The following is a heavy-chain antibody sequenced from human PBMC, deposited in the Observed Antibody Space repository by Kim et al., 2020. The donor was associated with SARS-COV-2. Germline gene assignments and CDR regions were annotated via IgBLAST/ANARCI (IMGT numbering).Heavy chain of an antibody. V-gene: IGHV2-5*02. Sequence: SGPTLVNPTQTLTLTCTFSGFSLSTSGVGVGWIRQPPGKALEWLALIYWDDDKRYSPSLKSRLTITKDTSKNQVVLTMTNMDPVDTATYYCAHRLNGYCSGGSCYGDAFDIWCQGTMVTVSS. CDR2: IYWDDDK. CDR1: GFSLSTSGVG. D-gene: IGHD2-15*01. CDR3: AHRLNGYCSGGSCYGDAFDI. J-gene: IGHJ3*02.